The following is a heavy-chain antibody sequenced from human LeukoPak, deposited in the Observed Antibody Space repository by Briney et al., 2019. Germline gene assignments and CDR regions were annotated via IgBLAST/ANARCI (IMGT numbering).Heavy chain of an antibody. CDR3: ARQPASSGSYSGFDY. D-gene: IGHD3-10*01. CDR2: IYPDDSDT. Sequence: GESLKISCKGSGYSFTSYWIGWVRQMPGKGLEWMGIIYPDDSDTRYSPSFQGQVTISADKSISTAYLQWSSLKASDTAMYYCARQPASSGSYSGFDYWGQGTLVTVSS. J-gene: IGHJ4*02. CDR1: GYSFTSYW. V-gene: IGHV5-51*01.